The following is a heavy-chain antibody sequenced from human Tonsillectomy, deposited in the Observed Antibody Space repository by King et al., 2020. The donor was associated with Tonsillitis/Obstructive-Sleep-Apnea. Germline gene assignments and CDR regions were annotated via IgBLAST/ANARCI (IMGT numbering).Heavy chain of an antibody. J-gene: IGHJ4*02. CDR1: GDSISNSNYY. CDR3: ARHGRVIPTAIQAIDY. D-gene: IGHD2-2*02. CDR2: MSYSGST. Sequence: QLQESGPGLVKPSETLSLTCSVFGDSISNSNYYWGWIRQPPGKGLEYIGSMSYSGSTFYRSSPKSRVTISLDTSNNQFSLKLSSVTAADTAVYYCARHGRVIPTAIQAIDYWGQGTLVTVSS. V-gene: IGHV4-39*01.